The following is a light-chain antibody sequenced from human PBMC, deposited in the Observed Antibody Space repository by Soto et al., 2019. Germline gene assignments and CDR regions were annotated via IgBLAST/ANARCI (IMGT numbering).Light chain of an antibody. CDR2: SNN. J-gene: IGLJ1*01. Sequence: QAVVTQPPSASGTPGQRVTISCSGSSSNIESNTVNWYQTLPGTAPKLLIYSNNQRPSGVPDRFSGSKSGTSASLAISGLQSEDEADYYCAAWDDSLNGYVFGTGTQLTVL. V-gene: IGLV1-44*01. CDR3: AAWDDSLNGYV. CDR1: SSNIESNT.